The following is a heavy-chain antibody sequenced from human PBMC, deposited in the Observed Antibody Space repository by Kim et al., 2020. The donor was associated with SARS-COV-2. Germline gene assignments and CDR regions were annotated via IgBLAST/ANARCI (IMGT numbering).Heavy chain of an antibody. V-gene: IGHV3-74*01. CDR3: ARVDGSGSYYADY. J-gene: IGHJ4*02. Sequence: YAASVKARLTIPRDNAKHTLYLQMISLRADDTAVYYCARVDGSGSYYADYCDQGTLVTVSS. D-gene: IGHD3-10*01.